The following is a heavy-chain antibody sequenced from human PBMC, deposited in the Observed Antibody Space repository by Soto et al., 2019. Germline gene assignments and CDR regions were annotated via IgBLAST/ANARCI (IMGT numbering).Heavy chain of an antibody. V-gene: IGHV1-69*02. CDR3: AMEYCSSTSCYRDY. CDR2: IIPILGIA. CDR1: GGTFSSYT. D-gene: IGHD2-2*02. J-gene: IGHJ4*02. Sequence: QVQLVQSGAEVKKPGSSVKVSCKASGGTFSSYTISWVRQAPGQGLEWMGRIIPILGIANYAQKFQGRVTMTADKATSTAYMGRSSLRSEDTAVYYCAMEYCSSTSCYRDYWGQGTLVTVSS.